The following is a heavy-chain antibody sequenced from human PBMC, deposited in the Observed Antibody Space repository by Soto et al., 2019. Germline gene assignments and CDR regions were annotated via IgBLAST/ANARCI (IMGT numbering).Heavy chain of an antibody. V-gene: IGHV1-3*01. CDR1: GYTFTSYA. CDR3: ARSGGRGTSYTWFDP. CDR2: INAGNGNT. Sequence: QVRLVQSGAEVKKPGASVKVSCKASGYTFTSYAMHWVRQAPGQRLEWMGWINAGNGNTKYSQKFQGRVTITRNTSASTDYMELSSLRSEDTAVYYCARSGGRGTSYTWFDPWGQGTLVTVSS. J-gene: IGHJ5*02. D-gene: IGHD5-12*01.